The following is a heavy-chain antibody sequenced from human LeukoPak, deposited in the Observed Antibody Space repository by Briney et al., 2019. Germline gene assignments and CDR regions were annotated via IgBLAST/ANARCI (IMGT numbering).Heavy chain of an antibody. J-gene: IGHJ4*02. CDR2: IYYSGST. V-gene: IGHV4-59*01. D-gene: IGHD4-23*01. CDR3: ARDYGGVY. CDR1: GGSISSYY. Sequence: SETLSLTCTVSGGSISSYYWSWVRQPPGKGLEWIGYIYYSGSTNYNPSLKSRVIISVDTSKNQFSLKLSSVTAADTAVYYCARDYGGVYWGQGTLVTVSS.